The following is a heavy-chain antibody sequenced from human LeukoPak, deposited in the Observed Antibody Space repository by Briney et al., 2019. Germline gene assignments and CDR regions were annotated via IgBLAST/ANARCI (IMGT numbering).Heavy chain of an antibody. CDR3: ARDRGDQAVAGTDY. CDR1: GYTFTSYD. V-gene: IGHV1-8*01. Sequence: GASVKVSCKASGYTFTSYDINWVRQATGQGLEWMGRMNPNSGNTGYAQKFQGRVTMTRNTSISTAYMELRSLRSDDTAVYYCARDRGDQAVAGTDYWGQGTLVTVSS. J-gene: IGHJ4*02. D-gene: IGHD6-19*01. CDR2: MNPNSGNT.